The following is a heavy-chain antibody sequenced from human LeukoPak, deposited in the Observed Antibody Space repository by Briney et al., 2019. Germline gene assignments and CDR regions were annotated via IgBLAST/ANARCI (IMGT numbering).Heavy chain of an antibody. J-gene: IGHJ3*02. Sequence: GGSLRLFCAASGFTVSSNYMTWVRQAPGKGLEWVSVIYSGGNTYYADSVKGRFTISRDKSKNTLYLQMNSLRAADTAVYYCASGGSYLDDAFDIWGQGTMVTVSS. CDR2: IYSGGNT. CDR3: ASGGSYLDDAFDI. D-gene: IGHD1-26*01. V-gene: IGHV3-66*02. CDR1: GFTVSSNY.